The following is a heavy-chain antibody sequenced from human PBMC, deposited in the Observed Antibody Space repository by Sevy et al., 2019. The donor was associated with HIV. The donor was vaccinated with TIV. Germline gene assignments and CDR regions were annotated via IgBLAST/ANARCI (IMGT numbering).Heavy chain of an antibody. D-gene: IGHD6-13*01. CDR1: GFTFSSYA. CDR2: MIGSGGST. Sequence: GGSLRLSCAASGFTFSSYAMSCVRQAPGKGLEWVSAMIGSGGSTYYADSVKGRFTISRDNSKNTLYLQMNSLRAEDTAVYYCANGGGGIAAAGPPYYFDYWGQGTLVTVSS. V-gene: IGHV3-23*01. CDR3: ANGGGGIAAAGPPYYFDY. J-gene: IGHJ4*02.